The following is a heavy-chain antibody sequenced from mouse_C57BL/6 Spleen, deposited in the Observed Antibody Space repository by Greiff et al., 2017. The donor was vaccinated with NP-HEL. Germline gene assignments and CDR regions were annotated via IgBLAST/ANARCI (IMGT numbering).Heavy chain of an antibody. D-gene: IGHD2-3*01. CDR3: ARYGDGYYVFDY. Sequence: VQLQQPGAELVKPGASVKMSCKASGYTFTSYWITWVKQRPGQGLEWIGDIYPGSGSTNYNEKFKSKATLTVDTSSSTAYMQLSSLTSEDSAVYYCARYGDGYYVFDYWGQGTTLTVSS. CDR2: IYPGSGST. V-gene: IGHV1-55*01. CDR1: GYTFTSYW. J-gene: IGHJ2*01.